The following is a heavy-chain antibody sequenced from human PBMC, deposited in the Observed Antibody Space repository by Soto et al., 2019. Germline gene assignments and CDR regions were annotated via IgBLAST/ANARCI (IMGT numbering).Heavy chain of an antibody. CDR1: GGSISSGDYY. V-gene: IGHV4-30-4*01. CDR2: ILYSGTT. J-gene: IGHJ4*02. Sequence: LSLTCTVSGGSISSGDYYWSWIRQPPGKGLEWIGYILYSGTTNYNPSLESRLTISVDTSKNQFSLKLTSVTAADTAVYYCARNGALDYWGRGTLVTVSS. CDR3: ARNGALDY. D-gene: IGHD2-8*01.